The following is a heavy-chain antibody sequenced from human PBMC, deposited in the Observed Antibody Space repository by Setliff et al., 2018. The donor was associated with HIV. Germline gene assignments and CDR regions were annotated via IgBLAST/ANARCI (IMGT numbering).Heavy chain of an antibody. Sequence: PSETLSLTCTVSGGSISSSTYYWGWVRQPPGKGLEWIGTIYYSGGTYYNPSLKSRVTISVDTSKNQFSLKLSSVTAADTAVYYCAAWGPRYSYAPYFFDSWGQGTLVTVSS. CDR3: AAWGPRYSYAPYFFDS. D-gene: IGHD5-18*01. CDR2: IYYSGGT. V-gene: IGHV4-39*07. J-gene: IGHJ4*02. CDR1: GGSISSSTYY.